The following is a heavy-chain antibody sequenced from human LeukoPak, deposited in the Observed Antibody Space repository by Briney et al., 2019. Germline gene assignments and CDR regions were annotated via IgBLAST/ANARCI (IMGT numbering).Heavy chain of an antibody. CDR2: INHSGST. CDR3: AREIRGAFDT. V-gene: IGHV4-34*01. D-gene: IGHD3-3*02. Sequence: SETLSLTCAVYGGSFSGYYWSWIRQPPGKGLEWIGEINHSGSTNYNPSLKSRVTISVDTSKNQFSLKLSSVTAADTAVYYCAREIRGAFDTWGQGTMVTVSS. CDR1: GGSFSGYY. J-gene: IGHJ3*02.